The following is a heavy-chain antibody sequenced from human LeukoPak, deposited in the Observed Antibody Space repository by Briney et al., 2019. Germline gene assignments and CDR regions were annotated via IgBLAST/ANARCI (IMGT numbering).Heavy chain of an antibody. D-gene: IGHD4-23*01. CDR2: ISYSGNT. CDR3: ARVYQNSGISSGYFDY. V-gene: IGHV4-59*12. CDR1: GDSINSYY. Sequence: SETLSLTCTVSGDSINSYYWSWIRQPPGKGLEWVGFISYSGNTQYNPSLESRVTISVDTSNNQFSLKLSSATAADTAMYYCARVYQNSGISSGYFDYWGQGTLVTVSS. J-gene: IGHJ4*02.